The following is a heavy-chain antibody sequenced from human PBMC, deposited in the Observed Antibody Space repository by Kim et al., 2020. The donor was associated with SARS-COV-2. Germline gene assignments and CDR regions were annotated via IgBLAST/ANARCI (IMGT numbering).Heavy chain of an antibody. CDR3: ARDHTRFGISPRFDP. J-gene: IGHJ5*02. D-gene: IGHD3-10*01. V-gene: IGHV3-21*01. Sequence: DSVKGRFTISRDNAKNSLYLQMNSLRAEDTAVYYCARDHTRFGISPRFDPWGQGTLVTVSS.